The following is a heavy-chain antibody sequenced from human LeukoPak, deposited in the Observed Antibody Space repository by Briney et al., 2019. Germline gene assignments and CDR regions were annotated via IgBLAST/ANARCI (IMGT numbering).Heavy chain of an antibody. J-gene: IGHJ6*04. Sequence: PGGSLRLSCAASGFTFSDYYMSWIRQAPGKGPEWVSYISSSSSYTNYADSVKGRFTISRDNAKNSLYLQMNSLRAEDTAVYYCARDGAWDIVVPPYYYGMDVWGKGTTVTVSS. CDR3: ARDGAWDIVVPPYYYGMDV. CDR2: ISSSSSYT. D-gene: IGHD2-15*01. CDR1: GFTFSDYY. V-gene: IGHV3-11*06.